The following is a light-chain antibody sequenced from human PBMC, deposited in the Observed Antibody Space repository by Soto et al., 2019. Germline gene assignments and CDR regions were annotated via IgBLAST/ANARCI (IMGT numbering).Light chain of an antibody. V-gene: IGLV1-36*01. CDR1: SSNIGNNA. Sequence: ALTQTPSLSAAPRQRGTISCSGSSSNIGNNAVNWYQQLPGKAPKLLIYYDDLLPSGVSDRFSGSKSGTSASLAISGHQSDDEAVSYCAAWDDTLNVYVFGIGTKVTVL. CDR3: AAWDDTLNVYV. CDR2: YDD. J-gene: IGLJ1*01.